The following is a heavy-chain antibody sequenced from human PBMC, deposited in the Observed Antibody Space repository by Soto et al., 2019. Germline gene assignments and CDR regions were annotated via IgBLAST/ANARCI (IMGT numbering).Heavy chain of an antibody. D-gene: IGHD3-10*01. CDR3: ANDGWGAVRHYNGFGY. CDR1: GFTVGHNY. Sequence: EVQLVESGGGLIPPWGSLKLSCAASGFTVGHNYMSWVRQAPGKGLEWFSLIYSTGTTKYADSVKGLFTVSRENAKNTLYLQLNSLSAEDTSVYYCANDGWGAVRHYNGFGYWGQGTLVTV. V-gene: IGHV3-53*01. CDR2: IYSTGTT. J-gene: IGHJ4*02.